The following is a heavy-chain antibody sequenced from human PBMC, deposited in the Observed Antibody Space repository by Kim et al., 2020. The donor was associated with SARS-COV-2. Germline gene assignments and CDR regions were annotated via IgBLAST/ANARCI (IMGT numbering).Heavy chain of an antibody. D-gene: IGHD5-12*01. Sequence: GGSLRLSCAASGFTFSSYDMHWVRQATGKGLEWVSAIGTAGDTYYPGSVKGRFTISRENAKNSLYLQMNSLRAGDTAVYYCARTQSGYDFWGHWYFDLWGRGTLVTVSS. J-gene: IGHJ2*01. V-gene: IGHV3-13*01. CDR3: ARTQSGYDFWGHWYFDL. CDR1: GFTFSSYD. CDR2: IGTAGDT.